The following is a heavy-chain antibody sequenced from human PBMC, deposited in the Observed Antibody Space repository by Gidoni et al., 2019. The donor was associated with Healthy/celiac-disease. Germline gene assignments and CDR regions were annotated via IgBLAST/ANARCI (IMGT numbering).Heavy chain of an antibody. CDR2: SGSRGSTI. V-gene: IGHV3-11*01. J-gene: IGHJ4*02. Sequence: QVQLVESGGGLVKPGGSLRLSCAASGFTFSDYYMGWIRQAPGKGLEWVAYSGSRGSTIYYAESVKCRFTISRDNAKNSLYLKMNSLRAEDTAVYYCARDGDGLYEAAANFDYWGQGTLVTVSS. CDR3: ARDGDGLYEAAANFDY. D-gene: IGHD6-13*01. CDR1: GFTFSDYY.